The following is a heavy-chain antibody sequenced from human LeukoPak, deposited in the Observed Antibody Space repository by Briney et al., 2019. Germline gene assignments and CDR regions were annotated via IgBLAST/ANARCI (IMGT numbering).Heavy chain of an antibody. D-gene: IGHD2-15*01. Sequence: PGGSLRLSCAASGFTVSSNYMTWVRQAPGRGLEWVSLIYSGGSTYYADSVKGRFTVSRDTSKNTLFLQMNSLRADDTAVYYCARHRRYCSGDSCYSGHDYWGQGTLVIVSS. CDR2: IYSGGST. CDR1: GFTVSSNY. V-gene: IGHV3-66*04. CDR3: ARHRRYCSGDSCYSGHDY. J-gene: IGHJ4*02.